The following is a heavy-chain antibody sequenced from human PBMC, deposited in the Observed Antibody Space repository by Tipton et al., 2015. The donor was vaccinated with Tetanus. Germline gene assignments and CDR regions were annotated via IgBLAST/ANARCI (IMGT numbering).Heavy chain of an antibody. D-gene: IGHD3-22*01. V-gene: IGHV4-59*01. CDR1: GGSISSYY. CDR3: ARDQGYYYDGSGSYYYYYYGMDV. Sequence: TLSLTCTVSGGSISSYYWSWIRQPPGKGLEWIGYIYYSGSTNYNPSLKSRVTISVDTSKNQFSLKLSSVTAADTAVYYCARDQGYYYDGSGSYYYYYYGMDVWGQGTTVAVSS. CDR2: IYYSGST. J-gene: IGHJ6*02.